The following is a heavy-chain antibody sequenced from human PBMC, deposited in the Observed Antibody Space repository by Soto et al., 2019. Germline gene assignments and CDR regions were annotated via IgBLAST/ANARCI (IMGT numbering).Heavy chain of an antibody. V-gene: IGHV3-7*01. D-gene: IGHD1-1*01. CDR1: GFPLRDYW. CDR2: IKPDGSEK. J-gene: IGHJ4*02. Sequence: EVRLGESGGGLVQPGGSLRLSCAASGFPLRDYWMTWVRQAPGKGLEWVANIKPDGSEKSYVDSVKGRFTISKDSGENSLYLQMNSLRADDTAVYYCARVGYLYNGKAYWGQGTLVTVSS. CDR3: ARVGYLYNGKAY.